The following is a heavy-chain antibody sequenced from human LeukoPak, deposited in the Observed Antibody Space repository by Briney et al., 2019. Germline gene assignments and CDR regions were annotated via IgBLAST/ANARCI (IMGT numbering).Heavy chain of an antibody. Sequence: SETLSLTCTVSGGSISSRSYDWGWLRQPPGKGLEWIGSIYYSGSTYYNPSLKSRVAISVDTSKHQFSLKLSSVTAADTAVYYCARGRIAARPGYFDYWGQGTLVTVSS. V-gene: IGHV4-39*07. CDR2: IYYSGST. J-gene: IGHJ4*02. CDR1: GGSISSRSYD. CDR3: ARGRIAARPGYFDY. D-gene: IGHD6-6*01.